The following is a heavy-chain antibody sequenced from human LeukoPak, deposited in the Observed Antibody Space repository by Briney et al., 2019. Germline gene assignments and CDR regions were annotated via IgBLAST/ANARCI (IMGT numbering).Heavy chain of an antibody. D-gene: IGHD3-16*02. CDR1: GGSISSSSYY. CDR3: AGSSVYDYVWGSYRYQGYYFDY. CDR2: IYYSGST. Sequence: SETLSLTCTVSGGSISSSSYYWGWIRQPPGKGLEWIGSIYYSGSTYYNSSIKSRVTISVDTSKNQFSLKLSSVTAADTAVYYCAGSSVYDYVWGSYRYQGYYFDYWGQGTLVTVSS. V-gene: IGHV4-39*01. J-gene: IGHJ4*02.